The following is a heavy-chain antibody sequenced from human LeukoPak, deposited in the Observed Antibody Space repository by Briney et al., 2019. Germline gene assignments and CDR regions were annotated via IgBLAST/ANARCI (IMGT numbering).Heavy chain of an antibody. CDR1: GGTFSSYA. J-gene: IGHJ4*02. CDR2: IIPIFGTA. V-gene: IGHV1-69*01. D-gene: IGHD6-19*01. Sequence: KISCKASGGTFSSYAISWVRQAPGQGLEWMGGIIPIFGTANYAQKFQGRVTITADESTSTAYMELSSLRSEDTAVYYCARRESSGWYYFGYWGQGTLVTVSS. CDR3: ARRESSGWYYFGY.